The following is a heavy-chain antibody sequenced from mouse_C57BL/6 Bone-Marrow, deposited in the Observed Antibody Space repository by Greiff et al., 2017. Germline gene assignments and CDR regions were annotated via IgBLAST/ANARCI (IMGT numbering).Heavy chain of an antibody. V-gene: IGHV1-7*01. CDR2: INPSSGYT. CDR1: GYTFTSYL. CDR3: AIALLYGSSPAWFAY. J-gene: IGHJ3*01. D-gene: IGHD1-1*01. Sequence: QVQLQQSGAELAKPGASVKLSCKASGYTFTSYLMHWVKQRPGQGLEWIGYINPSSGYTKYNQKFKDKATLTADKSSSTAYMQLSSLTYEDSAVYYCAIALLYGSSPAWFAYWGQGTLVTVSA.